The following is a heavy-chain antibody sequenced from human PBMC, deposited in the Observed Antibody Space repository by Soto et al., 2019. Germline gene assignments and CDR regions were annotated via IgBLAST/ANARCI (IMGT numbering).Heavy chain of an antibody. CDR3: THSWTFYSDNTV. D-gene: IGHD3-22*01. J-gene: IGHJ3*01. V-gene: IGHV3-15*07. Sequence: EEQLVESGGGLVKPGGSLRLSCAGSGFTFSLAWMNWVRQAPGKGLEWVGRIKSEGSGGTTDYAEPVKGRFTISRDDSINTLYLQMNNLKTEDTAVYYCTHSWTFYSDNTVWGQGTIVTVSS. CDR1: GFTFSLAW. CDR2: IKSEGSGGTT.